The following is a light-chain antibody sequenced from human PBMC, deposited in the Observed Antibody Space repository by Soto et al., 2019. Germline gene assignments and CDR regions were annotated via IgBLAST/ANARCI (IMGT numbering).Light chain of an antibody. CDR2: GAS. V-gene: IGKV3-11*01. CDR3: QQRSSWPLT. CDR1: QSVGSTY. J-gene: IGKJ4*02. Sequence: EIVLTQSPGTLSLSPGERATLSCRASQSVGSTYLAWYQQKLGQAPRLLIYGASNRADGIPGKFSGSGSGTDFTLTISSLEPEDFAVYFCQQRSSWPLTFGGGTKVEIK.